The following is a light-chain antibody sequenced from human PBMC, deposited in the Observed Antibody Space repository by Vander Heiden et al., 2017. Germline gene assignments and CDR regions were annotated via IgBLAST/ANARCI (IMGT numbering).Light chain of an antibody. Sequence: QSVLTQPPSASGTPGQRVTISCSGSSYNIGSNYVYWYQQLPGTAPNLLIYSNNQRPSGVPDRFSGSKSGTSASLAISGLRSEEEADYYCAAGDDSRRANVFGSGTKVTVL. J-gene: IGLJ6*01. CDR1: SYNIGSNY. CDR2: SNN. V-gene: IGLV1-47*02. CDR3: AAGDDSRRANV.